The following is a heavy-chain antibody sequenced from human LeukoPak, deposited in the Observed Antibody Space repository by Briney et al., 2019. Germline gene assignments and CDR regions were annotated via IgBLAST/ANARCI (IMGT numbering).Heavy chain of an antibody. Sequence: GGSLRLSCAASGFTFSSYGMHWVRQAPGKGLEWVAFIRYDGSNKYYADSVKGRFTISRDNSKNTLYLQMNSLRAEDTAVYYCARGDYYDSSGYYYSPYYFDYWGQGTLVTVSS. V-gene: IGHV3-30*02. J-gene: IGHJ4*02. CDR1: GFTFSSYG. CDR3: ARGDYYDSSGYYYSPYYFDY. CDR2: IRYDGSNK. D-gene: IGHD3-22*01.